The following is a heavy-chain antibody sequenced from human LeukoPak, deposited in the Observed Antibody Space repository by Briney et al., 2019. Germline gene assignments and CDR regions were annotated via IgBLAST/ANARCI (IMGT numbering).Heavy chain of an antibody. Sequence: GGSLRLSCAASGFTFSSCAMTWVRQAPGKGLEWVSTISDSGGNTYYADSVKGRVTISGGNSKNTLYLQMNSLRAEDTAVYYCAKGSLHPGIFDYWGQGTLVTVSS. V-gene: IGHV3-23*01. CDR1: GFTFSSCA. J-gene: IGHJ4*02. CDR3: AKGSLHPGIFDY. CDR2: ISDSGGNT.